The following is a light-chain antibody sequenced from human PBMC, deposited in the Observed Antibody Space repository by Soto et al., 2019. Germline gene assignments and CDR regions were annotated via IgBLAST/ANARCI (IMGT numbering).Light chain of an antibody. V-gene: IGKV3-15*01. CDR1: QSVSDN. CDR2: GAS. CDR3: QQYNTWPLT. Sequence: EIAMTQPPATLSVSPGERASLSCRASQSVSDNLAWYQQKPGQAPRLLIYGASTRATGIPARFSGSGSGTEFTLTISSLQSEDFAVYYCQQYNTWPLTFGQGTRLEI. J-gene: IGKJ5*01.